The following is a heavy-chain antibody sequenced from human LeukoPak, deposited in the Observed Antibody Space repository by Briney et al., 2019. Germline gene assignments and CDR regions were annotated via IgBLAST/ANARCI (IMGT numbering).Heavy chain of an antibody. D-gene: IGHD3-9*01. CDR1: GGSISSSSDY. V-gene: IGHV4-39*07. CDR2: IYYSGST. Sequence: SETLSLTCTVSGGSISSSSDYWGWIRKPPGKGLEWIGSIYYSGSTYYNPSLKSRVTISVDTPKNQFSLKLSSVTAADTAVYYCARDAYYDILTGSARWFDPWGQGTLVTVSS. CDR3: ARDAYYDILTGSARWFDP. J-gene: IGHJ5*02.